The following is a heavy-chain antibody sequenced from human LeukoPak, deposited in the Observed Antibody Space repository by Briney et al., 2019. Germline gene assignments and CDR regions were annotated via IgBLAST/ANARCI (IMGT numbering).Heavy chain of an antibody. J-gene: IGHJ4*02. D-gene: IGHD3-3*01. V-gene: IGHV3-33*01. CDR3: ARGSGVVITHFDY. CDR2: IWYDGSNK. Sequence: GSLRLSCAASGFTFSSYGMHWVRQAPGKGLEWVAVIWYDGSNKYYADSVKGRFTISRDNSKNTLYLQMNSLRAEDTAVYYCARGSGVVITHFDYWGQGTLVTVSS. CDR1: GFTFSSYG.